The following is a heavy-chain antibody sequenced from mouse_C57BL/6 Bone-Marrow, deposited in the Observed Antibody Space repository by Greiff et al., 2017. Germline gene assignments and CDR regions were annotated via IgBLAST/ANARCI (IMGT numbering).Heavy chain of an antibody. V-gene: IGHV14-4*01. CDR3: LYYYRYYFDY. D-gene: IGHD1-1*01. J-gene: IGHJ2*01. Sequence: VQLQQSGAELVRPGASVKLSCTASGFNIKDDYMHWVKQRPEQGLEWIGWIDPENGDTEYASKFQGKATITADTSSNTAYLQLSILTSEDTAVYYCLYYYRYYFDYWGQGTTLTVSS. CDR1: GFNIKDDY. CDR2: IDPENGDT.